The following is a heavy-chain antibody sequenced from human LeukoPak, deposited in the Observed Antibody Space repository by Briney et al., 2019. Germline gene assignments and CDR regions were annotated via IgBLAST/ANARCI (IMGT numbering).Heavy chain of an antibody. CDR3: AKMRGYYYDSSGLHDAFDI. D-gene: IGHD3-22*01. V-gene: IGHV3-23*01. CDR1: GFTFSSYA. CDR2: ISGSGGST. J-gene: IGHJ3*02. Sequence: SGGSLRLSCAASGFTFSSYAMSWVRQAPGKGLEWVSAISGSGGSTYYADSVKGRFTISRDNSKNTLYLQMNSLGAEDTAVYYCAKMRGYYYDSSGLHDAFDIWGQGTMVTVSS.